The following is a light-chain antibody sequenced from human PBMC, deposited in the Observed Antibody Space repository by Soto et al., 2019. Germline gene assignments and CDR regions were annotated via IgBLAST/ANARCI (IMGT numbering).Light chain of an antibody. V-gene: IGKV1-5*02. CDR2: DAS. Sequence: PVNESPCTLSASVGGRAWIICRASQSISSWLAWYQQKPGKAPDLLISDASRLESGVQSRFSGGGSGTEFTLTISDLQPDDFATYYCQQYKSDSTRTFGQGTKVEIK. J-gene: IGKJ1*01. CDR3: QQYKSDSTRT. CDR1: QSISSW.